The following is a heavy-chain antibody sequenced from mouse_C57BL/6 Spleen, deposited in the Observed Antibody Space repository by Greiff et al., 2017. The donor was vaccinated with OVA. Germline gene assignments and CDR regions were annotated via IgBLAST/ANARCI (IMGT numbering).Heavy chain of an antibody. J-gene: IGHJ4*01. V-gene: IGHV14-4*01. D-gene: IGHD2-10*02. CDR1: GFNITDDY. CDR3: TKRPLAMDY. CDR2: IDPENGDT. Sequence: EVQLQQSGAELVRPGASVKLSCTASGFNITDDYMHWVKQRPEQGLEWIGWIDPENGDTEYASKFQGKATITADTASNTAYLQLSSLTSEDTAVYYCTKRPLAMDYWGQGTSVTVSA.